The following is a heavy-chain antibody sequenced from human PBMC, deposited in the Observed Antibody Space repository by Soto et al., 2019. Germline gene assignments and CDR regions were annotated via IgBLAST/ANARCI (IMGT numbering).Heavy chain of an antibody. Sequence: SETLSLTCAVYGGSFSGYYWSWIRQPPGKGLEWIGEINHSGSTNYNPSLKRRVTISVDTSKNQFSLKLSSVTAADTAVYYCARGARRYFGWWLDYWGQGTLVTVSS. CDR1: GGSFSGYY. J-gene: IGHJ4*02. CDR3: ARGARRYFGWWLDY. CDR2: INHSGST. D-gene: IGHD3-9*01. V-gene: IGHV4-34*01.